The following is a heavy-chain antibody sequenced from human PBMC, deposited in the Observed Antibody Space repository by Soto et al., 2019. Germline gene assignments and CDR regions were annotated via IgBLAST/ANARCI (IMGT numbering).Heavy chain of an antibody. Sequence: LRLSCAASGFSLINYNMNWVRQAPWKGLEWVSLISSISAYIYYAYSVKGRFTISRDNAKNSLFLQMNSLRAEETAVYYCARITIGGSGTYNNLRAGTTFYDYAMEVWGKGTTVTVSS. CDR2: ISSISAYI. CDR1: GFSLINYN. J-gene: IGHJ6*04. V-gene: IGHV3-21*01. CDR3: ARITIGGSGTYNNLRAGTTFYDYAMEV. D-gene: IGHD3-10*01.